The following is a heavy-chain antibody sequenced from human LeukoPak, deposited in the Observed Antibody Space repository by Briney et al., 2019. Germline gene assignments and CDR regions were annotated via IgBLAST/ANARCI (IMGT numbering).Heavy chain of an antibody. CDR1: GGTFSSYA. CDR2: IIPIFGTA. D-gene: IGHD6-19*01. Sequence: SVKVSCKASGGTFSSYAISWVRQAPGQGLEWMGGIIPIFGTANYAQKFQGRVTITADESTSTAYMELSSLRSEDTAVYYCASDTSWYSSGWYRGYGVNWFDPWGQGTLSPSPQ. V-gene: IGHV1-69*01. CDR3: ASDTSWYSSGWYRGYGVNWFDP. J-gene: IGHJ5*02.